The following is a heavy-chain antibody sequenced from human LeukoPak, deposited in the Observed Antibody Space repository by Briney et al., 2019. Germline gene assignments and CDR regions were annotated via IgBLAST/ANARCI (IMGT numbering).Heavy chain of an antibody. D-gene: IGHD1-1*01. CDR3: AREPGGLRYFDY. CDR2: ISGSGSST. Sequence: PGGSPRLSCAASGFTFSSYAMSWVRQAPGKGLEWVSAISGSGSSTYYADSVKGRFTISRDNSKNTLYLQMNSLRAEDTAVYYCAREPGGLRYFDYWGQGTLVTVSS. V-gene: IGHV3-23*01. CDR1: GFTFSSYA. J-gene: IGHJ4*02.